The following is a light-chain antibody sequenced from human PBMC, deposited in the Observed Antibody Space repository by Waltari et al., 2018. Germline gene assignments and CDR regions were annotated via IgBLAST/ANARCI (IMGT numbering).Light chain of an antibody. V-gene: IGLV3-21*03. CDR3: QLWDRSKSHVT. Sequence: YLLTQPPSVSVAPGTTARIPCGGDDIGGQRVHWYPQKPGQAPVLVVDDDTNRPSGAPGRFFGSKSVNTAPLTIGRVEAGDEADYYCQLWDRSKSHVTFGGGTKLTVL. CDR1: DIGGQR. J-gene: IGLJ2*01. CDR2: DDT.